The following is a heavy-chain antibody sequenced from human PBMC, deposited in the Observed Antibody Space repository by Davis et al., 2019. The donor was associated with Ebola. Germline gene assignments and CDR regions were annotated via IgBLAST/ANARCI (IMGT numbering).Heavy chain of an antibody. CDR1: GGSFSGYY. CDR3: ARGLDSSGWYPYWYFDL. V-gene: IGHV4-34*01. CDR2: INHSGST. Sequence: MPSETLSLTCAVYGGSFSGYYWSWIRQPPGKGLEWIGEINHSGSTNYNPSLKSRVTISVDTSKNQFSLKLSSVTAADTAVYYCARGLDSSGWYPYWYFDLWGRGTLVTVSS. D-gene: IGHD6-19*01. J-gene: IGHJ2*01.